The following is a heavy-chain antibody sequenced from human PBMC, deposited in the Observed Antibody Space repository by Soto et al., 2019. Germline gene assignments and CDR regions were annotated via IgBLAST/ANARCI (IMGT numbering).Heavy chain of an antibody. CDR2: ISWNSGRI. CDR1: GFTFHDYA. Sequence: GGSLRLSCAASGFTFHDYAMHWVRQAPGKGLEWVSGISWNSGRIGYADSVKGRFTISRDNAKNSLYLQMNSLRAEDTALYYCAKDPEGTIFGYYFYMDVWGKGTTVTVSS. J-gene: IGHJ6*03. D-gene: IGHD3-3*01. CDR3: AKDPEGTIFGYYFYMDV. V-gene: IGHV3-9*01.